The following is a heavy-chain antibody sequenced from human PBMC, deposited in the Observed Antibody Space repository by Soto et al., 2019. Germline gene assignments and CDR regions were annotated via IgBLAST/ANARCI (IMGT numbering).Heavy chain of an antibody. CDR2: IIPILGIA. CDR3: ARDGGGMDV. J-gene: IGHJ6*02. CDR1: GGTFSSYT. V-gene: IGHV1-69*08. Sequence: QVQLVQSGAEVKKPGSSVKVSCKASGGTFSSYTISWVRQAPGQGLEWMGRIIPILGIANYAQNFQGRVTITSAKSTSTAYMERSSLRSEDTAVYYCARDGGGMDVWGQGTTVTVSS. D-gene: IGHD3-3*01.